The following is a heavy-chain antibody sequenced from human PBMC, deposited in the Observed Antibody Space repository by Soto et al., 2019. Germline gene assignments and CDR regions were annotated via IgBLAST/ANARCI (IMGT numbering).Heavy chain of an antibody. CDR2: IYWDDDE. CDR1: GFSLSTSGVG. D-gene: IGHD3-10*01. CDR3: EHSLHDSGTNYIPYFAY. V-gene: IGHV2-5*02. Sequence: SGPTLVNPTQTLTLTCTFSGFSLSTSGVGVAWIRQPPGKALEWLALIYWDDDERYNPSLKTRLTITKDTSKSQVVLKMTNLDPVDTATYFWEHSLHDSGTNYIPYFAYWGQGTLVTVSS. J-gene: IGHJ4*02.